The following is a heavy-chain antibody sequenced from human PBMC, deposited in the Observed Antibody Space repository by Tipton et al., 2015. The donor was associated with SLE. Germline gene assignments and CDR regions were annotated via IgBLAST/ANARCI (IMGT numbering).Heavy chain of an antibody. CDR3: ARDREERYYYYYMDV. D-gene: IGHD6-25*01. CDR2: IYYSGST. CDR1: GGSISSGDYY. Sequence: TLSLTCTVSGGSISSGDYYWSWIRQPPGKGLEWIGYIYYSGSTNYNPSLKRRVTISVDTSKNQFSLKLSSVTAADTAVYYCARDREERYYYYYMDVWGKGTTVTVSS. J-gene: IGHJ6*03. V-gene: IGHV4-61*08.